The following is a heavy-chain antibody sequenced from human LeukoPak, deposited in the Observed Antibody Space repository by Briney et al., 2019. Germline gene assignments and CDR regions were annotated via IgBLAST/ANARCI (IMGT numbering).Heavy chain of an antibody. D-gene: IGHD5-18*01. CDR2: ISGRGTST. CDR1: GFTFSNYA. Sequence: GGSLRLSCAASGFTFSNYAMSWVRQAPGKGLEWVSAISGRGTSTFYADSVKGRFTISRDNSKNTLYLQMNSLRAEDTAVYYCARESGSYGPKRFDYWGQGTLVTVSS. J-gene: IGHJ4*02. CDR3: ARESGSYGPKRFDY. V-gene: IGHV3-23*01.